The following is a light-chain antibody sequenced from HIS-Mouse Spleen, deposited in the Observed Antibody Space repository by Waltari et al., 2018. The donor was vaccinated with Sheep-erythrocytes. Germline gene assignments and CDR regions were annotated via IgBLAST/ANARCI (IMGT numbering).Light chain of an antibody. CDR2: GAS. J-gene: IGKJ1*01. V-gene: IGKV3-15*01. CDR1: QSVSSN. CDR3: QQYNNWPPWT. Sequence: EIVMTQSPATLSVSPGERATLSCRASQSVSSNLAWYQQKPGQAPRLLIYGASTRATGIPARFSGSGSWTEFTLTISSMQSEDFAAYYCQQYNNWPPWTFGQGTKVEIK.